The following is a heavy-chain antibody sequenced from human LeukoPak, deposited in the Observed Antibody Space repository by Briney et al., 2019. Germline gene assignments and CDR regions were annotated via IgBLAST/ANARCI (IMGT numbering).Heavy chain of an antibody. CDR3: ARNVRGGSYYQFFYYYGMDV. V-gene: IGHV4-59*08. CDR2: IYYSGST. Sequence: PSETLSLTCTGSGGSISSYYWRWLRQPPGKGLEWIGYIYYSGSTNYNPSLKSRVTISVDTSKNQFSLKLSSVTAADTAVYYCARNVRGGSYYQFFYYYGMDVWGQGTTVTVSS. CDR1: GGSISSYY. D-gene: IGHD1-26*01. J-gene: IGHJ6*02.